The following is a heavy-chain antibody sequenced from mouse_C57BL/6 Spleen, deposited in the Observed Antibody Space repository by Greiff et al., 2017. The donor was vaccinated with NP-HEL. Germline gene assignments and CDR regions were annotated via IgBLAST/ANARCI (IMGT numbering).Heavy chain of an antibody. J-gene: IGHJ3*01. D-gene: IGHD2-4*01. CDR2: ISDGGSYT. Sequence: EVMLVESGGGLVKPGGSLKLSCAASGFTFSSYAMSWVRQTPEKRLEWVATISDGGSYTYYPDNVKGRFTISRDNAKNNLYLQMSHLKSEDTAMYYCARERDDYGEGLAYWGQGTLVTVSA. V-gene: IGHV5-4*01. CDR1: GFTFSSYA. CDR3: ARERDDYGEGLAY.